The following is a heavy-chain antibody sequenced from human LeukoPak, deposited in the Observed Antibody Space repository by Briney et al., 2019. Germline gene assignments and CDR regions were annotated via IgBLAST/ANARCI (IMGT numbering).Heavy chain of an antibody. D-gene: IGHD1-26*01. Sequence: GGSLRLSCAASGFTFSSYGMHWVRQAPGKGLEWVAVIWYDGSNKYYADSEKGRFTISRDNSKNTLYLQMNSLRAEDTAVYYCARDGWELPEYYFDYWGQGTLVTVSS. CDR2: IWYDGSNK. CDR3: ARDGWELPEYYFDY. J-gene: IGHJ4*02. V-gene: IGHV3-33*01. CDR1: GFTFSSYG.